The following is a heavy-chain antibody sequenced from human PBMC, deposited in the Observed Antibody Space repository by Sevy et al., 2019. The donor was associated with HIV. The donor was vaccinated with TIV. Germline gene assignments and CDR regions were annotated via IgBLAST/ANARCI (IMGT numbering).Heavy chain of an antibody. J-gene: IGHJ6*02. D-gene: IGHD2-2*01. CDR3: AKVVVPADIDPFYYYAYGMDV. V-gene: IGHV3-23*01. Sequence: GGSLRLSCAASGFPFSNYAINWVRQAPGKGLEWVSRISGSGDSTFYADSVKGRLTFSRGNSKNTVHLQMNSLRVEDTAVYYCAKVVVPADIDPFYYYAYGMDVWGQGTTVTVSS. CDR2: ISGSGDST. CDR1: GFPFSNYA.